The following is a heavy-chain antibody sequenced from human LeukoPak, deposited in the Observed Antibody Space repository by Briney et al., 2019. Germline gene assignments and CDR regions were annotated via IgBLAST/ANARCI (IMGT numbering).Heavy chain of an antibody. CDR1: GFIVSSSY. CDR2: IYSGGST. D-gene: IGHD5-18*01. V-gene: IGHV3-53*01. CDR3: ARAMRGYSYILEY. J-gene: IGHJ4*02. Sequence: PGGSPRLSCAASGFIVSSSYMSWVRQAPGKGLEWVSVIYSGGSTYYADSVKGRFTISRDNSKNTLYLQMNSLRAEDTAVYYCARAMRGYSYILEYWGQGTLVTVSS.